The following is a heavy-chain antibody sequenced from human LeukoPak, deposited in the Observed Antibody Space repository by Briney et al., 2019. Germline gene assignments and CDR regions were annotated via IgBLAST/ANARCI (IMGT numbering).Heavy chain of an antibody. CDR3: ARDTICRLPGSGSNYYYGMDV. D-gene: IGHD3-10*01. CDR1: GGSISSYY. CDR2: IYYSGST. V-gene: IGHV4-59*01. Sequence: NPSETLSLTCTVSGGSISSYYWSWIRQPPGKGLEWIGYIYYSGSTNYNPSLKSRVTISVDTSKNQFSLKLSSVTAADTAVYYCARDTICRLPGSGSNYYYGMDVWGQGTTVTVSS. J-gene: IGHJ6*02.